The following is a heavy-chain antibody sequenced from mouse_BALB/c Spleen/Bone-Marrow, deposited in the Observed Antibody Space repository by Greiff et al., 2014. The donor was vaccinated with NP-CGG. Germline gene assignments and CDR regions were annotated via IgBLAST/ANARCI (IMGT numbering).Heavy chain of an antibody. CDR1: GYTFTSYT. CDR3: ARAYYDYDRAWFAY. CDR2: INPSSGYT. V-gene: IGHV1-4*01. Sequence: VQLQQSGAELARPGASVKMSCKASGYTFTSYTMHWVKQRPGQGLEWIGYINPSSGYTNYNQKFKDKATLTADKSSSTAYMQLSIRTSEDSVVYYCARAYYDYDRAWFAYWGQGTLVTVSA. D-gene: IGHD2-4*01. J-gene: IGHJ3*01.